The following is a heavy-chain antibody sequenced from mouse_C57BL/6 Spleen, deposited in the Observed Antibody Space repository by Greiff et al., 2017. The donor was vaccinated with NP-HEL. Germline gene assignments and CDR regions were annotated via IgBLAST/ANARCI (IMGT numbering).Heavy chain of an antibody. V-gene: IGHV1-55*01. J-gene: IGHJ4*01. CDR2: IYPGSGST. D-gene: IGHD2-5*01. Sequence: QVQLQQPGAELVKPGASVKMSCKASGYTFTSYWITWVKQRPGQGLEWIGDIYPGSGSTNYNEKFKSKATLTVDTSSSTAYMQLSSLTSEDSAVYYCASGNSNYGPYAMDYWGQGTSVTVSS. CDR3: ASGNSNYGPYAMDY. CDR1: GYTFTSYW.